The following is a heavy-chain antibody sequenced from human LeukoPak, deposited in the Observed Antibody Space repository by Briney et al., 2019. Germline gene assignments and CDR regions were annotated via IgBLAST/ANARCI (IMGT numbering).Heavy chain of an antibody. D-gene: IGHD3-22*01. V-gene: IGHV1-69*01. Sequence: ASVKVSCKASGGTFSSYAISWVRQAPGQGLEWMGGIIPIFGTANYAQKFQGRVTIPADESTSTAYMELSSLRSEDTAVYYCASSYYDSSGYYYEFDYWGQGTLVTVSS. J-gene: IGHJ4*02. CDR2: IIPIFGTA. CDR1: GGTFSSYA. CDR3: ASSYYDSSGYYYEFDY.